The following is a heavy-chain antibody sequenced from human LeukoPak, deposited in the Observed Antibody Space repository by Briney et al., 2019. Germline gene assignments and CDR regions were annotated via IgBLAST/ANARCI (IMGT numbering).Heavy chain of an antibody. CDR1: GFTFSSYG. J-gene: IGHJ4*02. V-gene: IGHV3-23*01. CDR3: ARGAFYDY. D-gene: IGHD2/OR15-2a*01. CDR2: IGESGGST. Sequence: GGSLRLSCAASGFTFSSYGMSWVRQAPGKGLEWVATIGESGGSTYYADSVKGRFTISRDNSKNTLYLQMNSLRAEDTALYFCARGAFYDYWGQGTLVTVSS.